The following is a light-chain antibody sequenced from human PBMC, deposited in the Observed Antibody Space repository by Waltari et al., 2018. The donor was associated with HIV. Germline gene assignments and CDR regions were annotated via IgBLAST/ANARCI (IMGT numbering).Light chain of an antibody. CDR2: RAS. CDR3: QAYDSYWIT. J-gene: IGKJ2*01. Sequence: DIQVTQSPSTLSVSVGDRVTITCRASHYLDNWLAWYQQKPGKAPKLLIYRASTLEPGVPSRFSGSGSGTEFALTISSLQPDDFATYYCQAYDSYWITFGPGTKLEIK. CDR1: HYLDNW. V-gene: IGKV1-5*03.